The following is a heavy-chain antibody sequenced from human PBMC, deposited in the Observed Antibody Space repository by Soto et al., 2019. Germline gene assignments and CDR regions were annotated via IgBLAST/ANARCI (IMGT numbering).Heavy chain of an antibody. D-gene: IGHD6-6*01. CDR1: GFTFSNAW. CDR3: TTDTSIAESYGMDV. Sequence: GGSLRLSCAASGFTFSNAWMNWVRQAPGKGLEWVGRIKSKTDGGTTDYAAPVKGRFTISRDDSKNTLYLQMNSLKTEDTAVYYCTTDTSIAESYGMDVWGQGTTVTVSS. CDR2: IKSKTDGGTT. V-gene: IGHV3-15*07. J-gene: IGHJ6*02.